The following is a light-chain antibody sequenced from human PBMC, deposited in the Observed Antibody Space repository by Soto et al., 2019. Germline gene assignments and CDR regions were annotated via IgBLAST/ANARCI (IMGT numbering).Light chain of an antibody. CDR1: QSINRD. Sequence: DIQMTQSPSSLSASVGDRVTITCRASQSINRDLTWYQQKPGKAPKLLIYGASSLQSGVPSRFGGSVAGTDFTLTISNLQPEDFATYYCQQSYSTSPLTFGGGTKVEI. V-gene: IGKV1-39*01. J-gene: IGKJ4*01. CDR3: QQSYSTSPLT. CDR2: GAS.